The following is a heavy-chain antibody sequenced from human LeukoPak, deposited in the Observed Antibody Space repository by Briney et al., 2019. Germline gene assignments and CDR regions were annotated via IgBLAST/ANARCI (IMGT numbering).Heavy chain of an antibody. J-gene: IGHJ3*02. D-gene: IGHD1-20*01. CDR3: ASQTLTDDAFDI. V-gene: IGHV4-4*07. CDR2: ICSSGST. Sequence: SETLSLTCTVSGGSISSYCWIWVRQPAEKGLEWIGRICSSGSTIYNPSLKSRVAMSSDMSNNQFSLKLTSVTAADTAVYYCASQTLTDDAFDIWGQGTMVTVSS. CDR1: GGSISSYC.